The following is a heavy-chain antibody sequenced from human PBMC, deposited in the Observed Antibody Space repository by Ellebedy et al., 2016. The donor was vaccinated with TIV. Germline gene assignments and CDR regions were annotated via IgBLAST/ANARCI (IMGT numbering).Heavy chain of an antibody. Sequence: SETLSLTXAVYGGSFSDYFWSWIRQPPGKGLEWIGEINYGGTTKYNPSLKSRVTISVDTSKNQISLKLSSVTAADTAVYYCARGGRTWFAVWGQGTTVTVSS. J-gene: IGHJ6*02. V-gene: IGHV4-34*01. CDR1: GGSFSDYF. CDR2: INYGGTT. D-gene: IGHD3-10*01. CDR3: ARGGRTWFAV.